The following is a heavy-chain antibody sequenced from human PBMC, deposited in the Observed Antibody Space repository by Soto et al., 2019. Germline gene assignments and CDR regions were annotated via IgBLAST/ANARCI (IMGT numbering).Heavy chain of an antibody. J-gene: IGHJ5*02. V-gene: IGHV3-30-3*01. CDR3: TRDLFSYDYSGILWFDP. Sequence: GGSLRLSCAASGFSFSKYAMHWVRQAPGKGLEWVAVITYDATNEYYADSVKGRFTISRDDSKNTAYLQMNSLQTEDTAVYYCTRDLFSYDYSGILWFDPWGQGTLVTVSS. CDR2: ITYDATNE. D-gene: IGHD3-16*01. CDR1: GFSFSKYA.